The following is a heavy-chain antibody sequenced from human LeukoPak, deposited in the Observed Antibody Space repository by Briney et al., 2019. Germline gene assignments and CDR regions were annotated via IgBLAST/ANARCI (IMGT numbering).Heavy chain of an antibody. Sequence: PGGSLRLSCAASGFTFSSYAMSWVRQAPGKGLEWVSAISGSGGSTYYADSVKGRFTISRDNSKNTLYLQMNSLRAEDTAVYYCAKDFPILSTTQNYYYYVDVWGKGTTVTVSS. CDR1: GFTFSSYA. CDR2: ISGSGGST. D-gene: IGHD1-14*01. CDR3: AKDFPILSTTQNYYYYVDV. V-gene: IGHV3-23*01. J-gene: IGHJ6*03.